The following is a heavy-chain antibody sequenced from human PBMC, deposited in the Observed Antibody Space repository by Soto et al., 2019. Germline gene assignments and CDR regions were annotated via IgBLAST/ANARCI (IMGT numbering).Heavy chain of an antibody. CDR3: ARAVVVAASPYYGMDV. Sequence: QVQLVESGGGVVQPGRSLRLSCAASGFTFSSYGMHWVRQAPGKGLEWVAVIWYDGSNKYYADSVKGRFTISRDNSKNTLYLQMNSLGAEDTAVYYCARAVVVAASPYYGMDVWGQGTTVTVSS. D-gene: IGHD2-15*01. J-gene: IGHJ6*02. V-gene: IGHV3-33*01. CDR2: IWYDGSNK. CDR1: GFTFSSYG.